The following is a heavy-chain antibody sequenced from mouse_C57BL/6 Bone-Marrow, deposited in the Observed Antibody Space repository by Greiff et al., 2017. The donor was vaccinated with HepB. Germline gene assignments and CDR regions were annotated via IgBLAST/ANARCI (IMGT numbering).Heavy chain of an antibody. Sequence: QVQLKQSGPELVKPGASVKISCKASGYAFSSSWMNWVKQRPGKGLEWIGRIYPGDGDTNYNGKFKGKATLTADKSSSTAYMQLSSLTSEDSAVYFYSSDYYGGSLYAIDFGCRGNAITVTA. J-gene: IGHJ4*01. V-gene: IGHV1-82*01. CDR2: IYPGDGDT. CDR1: GYAFSSSW. CDR3: SSDYYGGSLYAIDF. D-gene: IGHD1-1*01.